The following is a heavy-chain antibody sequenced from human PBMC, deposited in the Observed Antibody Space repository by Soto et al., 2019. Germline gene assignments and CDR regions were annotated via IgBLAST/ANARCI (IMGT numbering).Heavy chain of an antibody. CDR1: GYSLTSYW. V-gene: IGHV5-51*01. Sequence: GESLKISCKGSGYSLTSYWIGWVRQMPGKGLEWMGIIYPGDSDTRYCPSFQGQVTISADKSISTAYLQWSSLKASDTAMYYRARNPSDSSSLDYWGQGTLVTVSS. CDR3: ARNPSDSSSLDY. D-gene: IGHD3-22*01. CDR2: IYPGDSDT. J-gene: IGHJ4*02.